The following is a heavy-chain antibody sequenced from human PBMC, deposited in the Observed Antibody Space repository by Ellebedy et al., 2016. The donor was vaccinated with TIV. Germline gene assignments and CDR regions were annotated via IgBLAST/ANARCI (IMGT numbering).Heavy chain of an antibody. CDR2: ISYSGDTT. D-gene: IGHD5-18*01. J-gene: IGHJ5*02. Sequence: GESLKISCAVSGFPFSTHTMSWVRQAPGKGLEWASIISYSGDTTFYADSVKGRFTISRDNSKNTLYLQMNSLRAEDTASYYCAGGGPDYTYGFIGAWGQGTLVTVSS. CDR1: GFPFSTHT. V-gene: IGHV3-23*01. CDR3: AGGGPDYTYGFIGA.